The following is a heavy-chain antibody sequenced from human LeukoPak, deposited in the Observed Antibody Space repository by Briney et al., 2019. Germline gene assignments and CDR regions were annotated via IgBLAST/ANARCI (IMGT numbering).Heavy chain of an antibody. Sequence: KPSETLSLTCTVSGGSIKSHFWSWVRQPPGKRLEWIGYIFHSGSTNYNPSLKSRVTISADTSKNQFSLRLTSVTAADTAVYYCVRTNPWDLTYYFDYWGQGTLVTVSS. D-gene: IGHD1-14*01. CDR1: GGSIKSHF. J-gene: IGHJ4*02. CDR3: VRTNPWDLTYYFDY. CDR2: IFHSGST. V-gene: IGHV4-59*11.